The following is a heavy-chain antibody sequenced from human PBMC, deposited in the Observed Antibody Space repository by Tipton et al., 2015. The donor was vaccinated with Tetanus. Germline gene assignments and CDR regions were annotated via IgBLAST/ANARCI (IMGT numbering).Heavy chain of an antibody. J-gene: IGHJ4*02. Sequence: TLSLTCTVSGGSISSSRYYWSWIRQHPGKGLEWIGDIYNSGSTYYNPSLKSRVTISVDTSKNQFSLKLNSVTAAYTAVYYCARDQGRGARGGNGFDYWGQGTEFTGSS. D-gene: IGHD1-26*01. CDR3: ARDQGRGARGGNGFDY. CDR2: IYNSGST. V-gene: IGHV4-31*03. CDR1: GGSISSSRYY.